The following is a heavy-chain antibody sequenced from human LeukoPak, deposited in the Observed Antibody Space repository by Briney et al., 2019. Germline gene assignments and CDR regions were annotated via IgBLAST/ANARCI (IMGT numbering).Heavy chain of an antibody. D-gene: IGHD3-3*01. Sequence: PGGSLRLSCVASGFIFSDYAMSWVRQAPGKGLEWVSSISSSGGTTFYADSVKGRFTISRDLFKKTVHLEMKAMRAEDTSVYYCAKDPRPYYDVPVRYWGQGPLLTVSP. J-gene: IGHJ4*02. CDR1: GFIFSDYA. CDR3: AKDPRPYYDVPVRY. CDR2: ISSSGGTT. V-gene: IGHV3-23*01.